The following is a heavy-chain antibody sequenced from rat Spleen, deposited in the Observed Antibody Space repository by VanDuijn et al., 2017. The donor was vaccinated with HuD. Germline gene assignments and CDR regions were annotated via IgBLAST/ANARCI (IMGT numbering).Heavy chain of an antibody. Sequence: EVKLVESGGGLVQPGRSLKLSCAASGFNFNDYWMGWVRQAPGKGLEWVASITNASGRTYYPDSVKGRFTISRDTAQNTLYLQMNSLRSEETATYYCTTYSDYATSPFASWGRGALVTVSS. CDR1: GFNFNDYW. D-gene: IGHD1-6*01. CDR2: ITNASGRT. V-gene: IGHV5-31*01. CDR3: TTYSDYATSPFAS. J-gene: IGHJ3*01.